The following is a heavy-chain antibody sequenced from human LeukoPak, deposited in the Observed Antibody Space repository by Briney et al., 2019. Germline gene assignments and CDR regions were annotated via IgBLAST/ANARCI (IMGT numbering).Heavy chain of an antibody. CDR1: GFTFSSFW. CDR2: IKKDGSEK. D-gene: IGHD6-19*01. Sequence: PGGSLRLSCAASGFTFSSFWMSWVRLAPGKGLEYVANIKKDGSEKYYADSVRGRFSISRDNAKNSLYLQMNSLRAEDTAVYYCARGSQEYSSGWYIGGPAYYFDYWGQGTLVTVSS. V-gene: IGHV3-7*01. J-gene: IGHJ4*02. CDR3: ARGSQEYSSGWYIGGPAYYFDY.